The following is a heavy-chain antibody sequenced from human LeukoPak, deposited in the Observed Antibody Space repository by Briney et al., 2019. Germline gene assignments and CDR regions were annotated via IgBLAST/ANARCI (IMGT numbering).Heavy chain of an antibody. CDR3: ARDYYDSSGYHSRLDY. CDR1: GFTFSSYG. CDR2: ISYDGSNK. V-gene: IGHV3-30*03. Sequence: PGRSLRLSCAASGFTFSSYGMHWVRQAPGKGLEWVAVISYDGSNKYYADSVKGRFTISRDNSKNTLYLQMNSLRAEDTAVYYCARDYYDSSGYHSRLDYWGQGTLVTVSS. D-gene: IGHD3-22*01. J-gene: IGHJ4*02.